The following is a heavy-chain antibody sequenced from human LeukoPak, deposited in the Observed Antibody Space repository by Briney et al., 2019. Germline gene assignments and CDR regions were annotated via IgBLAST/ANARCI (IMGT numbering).Heavy chain of an antibody. J-gene: IGHJ4*02. CDR2: IHHSGNT. CDR3: ASTDYYDFYFDS. Sequence: SETLSLTCTVSGYSISSGYYWGWIRQPPGQGLEWIGSIHHSGNTYYNPSPKNRVTISVDTSKNQFSLKLSSVTAADTAVYYCASTDYYDFYFDSWGQGTLVTVSS. D-gene: IGHD3-22*01. CDR1: GYSISSGYY. V-gene: IGHV4-38-2*02.